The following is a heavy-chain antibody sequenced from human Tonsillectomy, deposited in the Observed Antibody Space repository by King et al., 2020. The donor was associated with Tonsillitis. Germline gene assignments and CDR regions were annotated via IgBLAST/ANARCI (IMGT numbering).Heavy chain of an antibody. CDR1: GDSIRSGGYS. Sequence: QLQESGSGLVKPSQTLSLTCAVSGDSIRSGGYSWNWIRQPPGKGLEWIGCIYYSRSTYYNPSLKSRVTISVDRSKNQVSLELTSVTAADTAVYYCARENPGGAFDIWGQGTMVTVSS. CDR2: IYYSRST. D-gene: IGHD3-10*01. V-gene: IGHV4-30-2*01. J-gene: IGHJ3*02. CDR3: ARENPGGAFDI.